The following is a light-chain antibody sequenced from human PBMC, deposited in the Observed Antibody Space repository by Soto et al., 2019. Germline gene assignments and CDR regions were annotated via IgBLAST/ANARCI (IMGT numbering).Light chain of an antibody. CDR1: SGHSNYA. J-gene: IGLJ1*01. Sequence: QPVLTQSPSASAALGASFKLTGPLVSGHSNYAIAWHQQQPEKGPRYLMKVNSDGSHRKGDGIPDRFSGSGSGAERYLTISSLQSEDEADYYCQTWGVFGTGTKVTGL. V-gene: IGLV4-69*01. CDR3: QTWGV. CDR2: VNSDGSH.